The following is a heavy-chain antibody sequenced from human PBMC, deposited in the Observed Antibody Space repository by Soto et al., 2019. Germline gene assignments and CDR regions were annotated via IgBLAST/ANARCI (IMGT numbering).Heavy chain of an antibody. V-gene: IGHV4-39*01. D-gene: IGHD3-22*01. J-gene: IGHJ3*02. CDR3: ARQTYYYDSSGYYFDAFDI. Sequence: SETLSLTCSVSGGSISSSSYYWGWIRQPPGKGLEWIGSIYYSGSTYYNPSLKSRVTISVDTSKNQFSLKLSSVTAADTAVYYCARQTYYYDSSGYYFDAFDIWGQGTMVTVSS. CDR2: IYYSGST. CDR1: GGSISSSSYY.